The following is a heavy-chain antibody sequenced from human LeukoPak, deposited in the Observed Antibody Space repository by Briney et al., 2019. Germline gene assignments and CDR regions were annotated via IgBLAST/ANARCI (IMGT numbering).Heavy chain of an antibody. Sequence: SETLSLTCTASDDSISRDFWTWIRRPPGKGPEWIGYIRYSGRTEYNPSLKSRVTISIQTSKNQFSLKLTSVTAADTAIYYCARLPDVSGWPFDYWGQGILVTVSS. V-gene: IGHV4-59*01. J-gene: IGHJ4*02. CDR2: IRYSGRT. CDR1: DDSISRDF. CDR3: ARLPDVSGWPFDY. D-gene: IGHD6-19*01.